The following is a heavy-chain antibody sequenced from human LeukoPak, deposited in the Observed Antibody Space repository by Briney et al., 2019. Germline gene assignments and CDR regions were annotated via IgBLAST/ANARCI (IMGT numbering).Heavy chain of an antibody. CDR2: ISSSGSTI. CDR3: ARDTYSSGCFDY. D-gene: IGHD6-19*01. V-gene: IGHV3-48*03. CDR1: GFTFSSYE. Sequence: GGSLRLSCAASGFTFSSYEMNWVRQAPGKGLEWVSYISSSGSTIYYADSVKGRFTISRDNAKNSLYLQINSLRAEDTAVYYCARDTYSSGCFDYWGQGTLVTVSS. J-gene: IGHJ4*02.